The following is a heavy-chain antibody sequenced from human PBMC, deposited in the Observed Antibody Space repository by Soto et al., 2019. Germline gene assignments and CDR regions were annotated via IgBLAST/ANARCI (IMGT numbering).Heavy chain of an antibody. CDR3: ARGLGYCSTTTCTEDWFDP. CDR2: VFRSGSS. V-gene: IGHV4-30-2*01. D-gene: IGHD2-2*01. CDR1: GDSISSGDNP. J-gene: IGHJ5*02. Sequence: PSETLSLTCTVSGDSISSGDNPWSWIRLPPGKGLEWIGYVFRSGSSFSNPSLRGRVSLSVDTSKNQFSLRLTSVTAADTALYFCARGLGYCSTTTCTEDWFDPWGPGTLVTVSS.